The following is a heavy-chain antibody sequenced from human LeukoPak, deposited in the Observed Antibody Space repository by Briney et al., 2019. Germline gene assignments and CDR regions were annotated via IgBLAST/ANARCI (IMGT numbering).Heavy chain of an antibody. D-gene: IGHD1-26*01. V-gene: IGHV3-53*01. Sequence: GGSLRLSCAVSGFTVSSNYMSWVRQAPGKGLEWVSVIYSGGSTYYADSVKGRFTISRDISKNTLYLQLNRLRAEDTAVYYCAGGSGSFATDYWGQETLVTVSS. J-gene: IGHJ4*02. CDR2: IYSGGST. CDR3: AGGSGSFATDY. CDR1: GFTVSSNY.